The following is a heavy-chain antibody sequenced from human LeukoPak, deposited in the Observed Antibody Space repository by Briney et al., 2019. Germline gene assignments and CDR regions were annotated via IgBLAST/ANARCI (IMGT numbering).Heavy chain of an antibody. V-gene: IGHV1-18*01. D-gene: IGHD3-9*01. J-gene: IGHJ6*03. CDR3: ARELLRYFDRGYYYYYYMDV. CDR1: GYTFTSYG. Sequence: GASVKVSCKASGYTFTSYGISWVRQAPGQGLEWMGWISAYNGNTNYAQKLQGRVTMTTDTSTSTAYMELRSLRSEDTAVYYCARELLRYFDRGYYYYYYMDVWGKGTTVTVSS. CDR2: ISAYNGNT.